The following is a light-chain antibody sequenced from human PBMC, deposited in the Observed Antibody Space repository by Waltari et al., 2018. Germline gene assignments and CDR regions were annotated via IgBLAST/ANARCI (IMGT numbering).Light chain of an antibody. Sequence: DIQMTQSPSSLSASVGDRVPITCRASQTISKFLNWYQQKPGKAPRLLIHAASNLESGVPSSFSGTGSETEFTLTISSLQPDDFATYFCQQTYSTPHTFGGGTEVEI. V-gene: IGKV1-39*01. CDR3: QQTYSTPHT. CDR2: AAS. J-gene: IGKJ4*01. CDR1: QTISKF.